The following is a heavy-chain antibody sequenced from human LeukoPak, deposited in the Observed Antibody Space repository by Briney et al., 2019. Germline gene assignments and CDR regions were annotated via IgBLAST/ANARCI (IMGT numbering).Heavy chain of an antibody. Sequence: TSETLSLTCTVSGGSISSSSYYWGWIRQPPGKGLEWIGYIYYSGSTNYNPSLKSRVTISVDTSKNQFSLKLSSVTAADTAVYYCARYSTIFGVVSPARYYFDYWGQGTLVTVSS. V-gene: IGHV4-61*05. J-gene: IGHJ4*02. CDR3: ARYSTIFGVVSPARYYFDY. CDR1: GGSISSSSYY. CDR2: IYYSGST. D-gene: IGHD3-3*01.